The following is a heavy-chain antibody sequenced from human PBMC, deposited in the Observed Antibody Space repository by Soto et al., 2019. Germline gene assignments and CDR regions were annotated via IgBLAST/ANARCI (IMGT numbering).Heavy chain of an antibody. V-gene: IGHV1-69*05. D-gene: IGHD5-18*01. J-gene: IGHJ4*02. Sequence: GASVKVSCKASGGTFSSYAISWVRQAPGQGLEWMGGIIPIFGTANYAQKLQGRVTMTTDTSTSTAYMELRSLRSDDTAVYYCAKDLSIQLPRLGNFWGQGTLVTVSS. CDR3: AKDLSIQLPRLGNF. CDR2: IIPIFGTA. CDR1: GGTFSSYA.